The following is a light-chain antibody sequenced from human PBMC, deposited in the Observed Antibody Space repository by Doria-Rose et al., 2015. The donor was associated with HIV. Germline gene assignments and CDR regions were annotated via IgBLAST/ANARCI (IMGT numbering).Light chain of an antibody. Sequence: TQSPESLGMSLGERATLNCKSNQSLLYTSKHYLAWYQQKPGQPPKLLIYWLSTRQSGVPARFSGSGSGTDFTLTISSLEAEDVAVYYCQQYYDTPSFGPGTTVDIK. CDR1: QSLLYTSKHY. CDR2: WLS. J-gene: IGKJ3*01. CDR3: QQYYDTPS. V-gene: IGKV4-1*01.